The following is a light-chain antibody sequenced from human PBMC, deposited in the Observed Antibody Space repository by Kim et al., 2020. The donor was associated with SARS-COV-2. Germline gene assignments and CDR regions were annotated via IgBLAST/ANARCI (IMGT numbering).Light chain of an antibody. V-gene: IGLV1-44*01. CDR1: SSTIGSNP. Sequence: QSVIIACSGSSSTIGSNPVNWYQHVPETAPKLLIYSNSDRPSGVPDRFTASKSDTSAALAISGLQSEDETTYYCAAWDESLDGFLVFGGGTQLTVL. CDR3: AAWDESLDGFLV. J-gene: IGLJ2*01. CDR2: SNS.